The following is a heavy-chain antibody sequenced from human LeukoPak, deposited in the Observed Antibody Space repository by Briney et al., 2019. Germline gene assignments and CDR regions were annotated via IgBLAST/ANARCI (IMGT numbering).Heavy chain of an antibody. CDR2: INHSGST. CDR3: ARGRKSFDY. J-gene: IGHJ4*02. CDR1: GGSFSGYY. Sequence: SETPSLTCAVSGGSFSGYYWSWIRQPPGKGLEWIGEINHSGSTNYNPSLKSRVTISVDTSKNQFSLKLSSVTAADTAVYYCARGRKSFDYWGQGTLVTVSS. V-gene: IGHV4-34*01.